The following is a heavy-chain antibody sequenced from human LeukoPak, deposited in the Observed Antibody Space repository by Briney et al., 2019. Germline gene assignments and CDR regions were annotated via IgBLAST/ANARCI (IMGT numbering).Heavy chain of an antibody. Sequence: GGSLRLSCAASGFGFRSYTMTWVRQAPGKGLEWVSAIGGSGATTYYADSVRGRFTISRDNSKNTMYLQMSSLRAEDTAVYYCAKIRLEESATGYWGQGTLVTVSS. V-gene: IGHV3-23*01. CDR2: IGGSGATT. CDR3: AKIRLEESATGY. D-gene: IGHD2-15*01. CDR1: GFGFRSYT. J-gene: IGHJ4*02.